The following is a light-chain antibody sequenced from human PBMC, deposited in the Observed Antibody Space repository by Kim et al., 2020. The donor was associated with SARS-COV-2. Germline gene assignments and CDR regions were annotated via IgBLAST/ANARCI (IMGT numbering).Light chain of an antibody. CDR3: KNYGSLPT. CDR2: GAS. V-gene: IGKV3-20*01. J-gene: IGKJ4*01. CDR1: QSVSSSY. Sequence: EIVLTQSPCTLSLSPGERATLSCRASQSVSSSYLAWYQQKPGQAPRLLIYGASSRATGIPDRFSGSGSGKDFTLTISRLEPEDFAVYYCKNYGSLPTFGGGTKVDIK.